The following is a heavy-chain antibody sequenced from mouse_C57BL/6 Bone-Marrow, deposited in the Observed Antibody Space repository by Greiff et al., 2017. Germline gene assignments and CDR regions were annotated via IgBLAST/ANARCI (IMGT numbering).Heavy chain of an antibody. CDR2: ISYDGSN. J-gene: IGHJ2*01. Sequence: EVQLQESGPGLVKPSQSLSLTCSVSGYSITSGYYWNWIRQFPGNKLEWIGYISYDGSNKYNPSLKNRISLTRDTSKNQFFLKLNSVTTEDTATYYCARFIGDYWGQGTTLTVSS. CDR1: GYSITSGYY. V-gene: IGHV3-6*01. D-gene: IGHD1-1*01. CDR3: ARFIGDY.